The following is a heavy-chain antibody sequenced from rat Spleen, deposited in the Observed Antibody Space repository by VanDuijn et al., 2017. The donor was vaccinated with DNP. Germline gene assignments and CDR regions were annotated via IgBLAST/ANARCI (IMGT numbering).Heavy chain of an antibody. Sequence: EVRLLESGGRLVQPGGSLRLSCAASGFTFTDFYMSWIRQPPEKAPEWVAVNRNKGNGYTTDYNPSVKGRFTIARDNTQNILYLQMNALGAKDTAIYYCARDYSSYNWFAYWGQGTLVTVSS. J-gene: IGHJ3*01. CDR1: GFTFTDFY. CDR3: ARDYSSYNWFAY. D-gene: IGHD1-2*01. V-gene: IGHV7-7*01. CDR2: NRNKGNGYTT.